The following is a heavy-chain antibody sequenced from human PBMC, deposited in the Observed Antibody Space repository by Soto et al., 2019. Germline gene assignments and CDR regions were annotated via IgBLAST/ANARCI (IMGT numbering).Heavy chain of an antibody. D-gene: IGHD1-26*01. V-gene: IGHV1-69*13. Sequence: SVKVSCKASGGTFSSYAISWVRQAPGQGLEWMGGIIPIFGTANYAQKFQGRVTITADESTSTAYMELSSLRSEDTAVYYCARGGVGATLNWFDPWGQGTLVTVSS. CDR1: GGTFSSYA. CDR3: ARGGVGATLNWFDP. CDR2: IIPIFGTA. J-gene: IGHJ5*02.